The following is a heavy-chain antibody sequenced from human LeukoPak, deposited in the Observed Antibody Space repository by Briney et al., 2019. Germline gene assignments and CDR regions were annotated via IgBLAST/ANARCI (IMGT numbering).Heavy chain of an antibody. CDR2: IYYSGST. CDR3: ARSSSWYTRRGGFDY. CDR1: GGSISSYY. D-gene: IGHD6-13*01. J-gene: IGHJ4*02. V-gene: IGHV4-59*01. Sequence: SETLSLTCTVSGGSISSYYWSWIRQPPGKGLEWIGYIYYSGSTNYNPSLKSRVTISVDTSKNQFSLKLSSVTAADTAVYYCARSSSWYTRRGGFDYWGQGTLVTVSS.